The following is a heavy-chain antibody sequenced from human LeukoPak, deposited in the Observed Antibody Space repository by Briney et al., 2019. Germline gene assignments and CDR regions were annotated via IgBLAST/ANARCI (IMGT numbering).Heavy chain of an antibody. Sequence: KAGGSLRLSCAASGFTFSGYYMCWIRQALGKGLEWVSYISSLSTSIYYTDSVKGRFTISRDNAKNSLYLQMNNLRAEDTAVYYCGRDKEDWGQGTLVTVSS. V-gene: IGHV3-11*04. J-gene: IGHJ4*02. CDR3: GRDKED. CDR1: GFTFSGYY. CDR2: ISSLSTSI.